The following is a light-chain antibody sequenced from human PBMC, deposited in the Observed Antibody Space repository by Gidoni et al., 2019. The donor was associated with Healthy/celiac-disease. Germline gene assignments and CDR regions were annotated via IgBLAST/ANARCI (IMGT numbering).Light chain of an antibody. CDR2: KAS. CDR3: QQYNRSPST. V-gene: IGKV1-5*03. Sequence: DSQMTQSPSTLSASVGDRVTITCRASQSISSWLAWYQQKPGKAPKLLIYKASSLESGVPSRFSGSGSGTEFTLTISILQPDDFATYYCQQYNRSPSTFGQGTKVEIK. J-gene: IGKJ1*01. CDR1: QSISSW.